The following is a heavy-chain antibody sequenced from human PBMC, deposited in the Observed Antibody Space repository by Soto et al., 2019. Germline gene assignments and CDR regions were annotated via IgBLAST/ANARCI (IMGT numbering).Heavy chain of an antibody. CDR2: ISGGGDET. Sequence: EVQLLESGGDLVQPGGSLRLSCAASGFSLSDYAMTWVRQAPGRGLEWVSGISGGGDETSYADSVKGRFILSRDNSENVFYLQMNSLRAEDTALYYCARDCSSSSCSVWRYWGQGTLVTVSS. CDR3: ARDCSSSSCSVWRY. J-gene: IGHJ4*02. D-gene: IGHD2-2*01. V-gene: IGHV3-23*01. CDR1: GFSLSDYA.